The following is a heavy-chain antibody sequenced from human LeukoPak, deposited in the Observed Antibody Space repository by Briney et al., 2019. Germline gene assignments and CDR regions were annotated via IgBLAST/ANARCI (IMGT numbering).Heavy chain of an antibody. CDR1: GGSFSGYY. Sequence: SETLSLTCAVYGGSFSGYYWSWIRQPPGKGLEWIGEINHSGSTNYNPSLKSRVTISVDTSKNQFSLKLSSVTAADTAVYYCARVLNDSSSWYFDYWGQGTLVTVSS. D-gene: IGHD6-13*01. V-gene: IGHV4-34*01. CDR3: ARVLNDSSSWYFDY. J-gene: IGHJ4*02. CDR2: INHSGST.